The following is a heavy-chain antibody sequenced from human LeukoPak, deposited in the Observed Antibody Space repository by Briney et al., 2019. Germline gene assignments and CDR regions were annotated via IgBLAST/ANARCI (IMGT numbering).Heavy chain of an antibody. CDR2: INPSGGST. Sequence: ASVKVSCKASGYTFTSYYMHWVRQAPGQGLEWMGIINPSGGSTSYAQKFQGRVTMTRDTSTSTVYMELSSLRSEDTAVYYCARGPPAILEWFDYYYMDVWGKGTTVTVSS. CDR3: ARGPPAILEWFDYYYMDV. D-gene: IGHD3-3*01. CDR1: GYTFTSYY. V-gene: IGHV1-46*01. J-gene: IGHJ6*03.